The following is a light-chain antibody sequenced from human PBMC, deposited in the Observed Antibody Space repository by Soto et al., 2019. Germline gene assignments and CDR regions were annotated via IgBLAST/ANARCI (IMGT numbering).Light chain of an antibody. J-gene: IGKJ4*01. CDR3: QQSNDWPPA. CDR1: QSVSSK. Sequence: ETVMTQSPATLSLSPGERATLSCRASQSVSSKLVWYQQKPGQAPRFLIYGASTRATGIPARFRGSGSGTEFTLTIDSLQSEDFAVYYCQQSNDWPPAFGGGNKVEIK. CDR2: GAS. V-gene: IGKV3-15*01.